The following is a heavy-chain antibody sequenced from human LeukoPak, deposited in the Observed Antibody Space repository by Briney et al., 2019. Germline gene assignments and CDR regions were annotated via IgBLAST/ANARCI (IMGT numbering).Heavy chain of an antibody. J-gene: IGHJ3*02. CDR1: GFTFSSYS. D-gene: IGHD2-2*01. CDR2: ISSSSGTI. CDR3: AREGHCSTTSCALDAIEI. Sequence: GGSLRLSCATSGFTFSSYSMNWVRQAPGKGLEWVSYISSSSGTIYYADSVKGRFTISRDNAKNSLSLQMDSLRAEDTAVYYCAREGHCSTTSCALDAIEIWGQGTLVVVSS. V-gene: IGHV3-48*01.